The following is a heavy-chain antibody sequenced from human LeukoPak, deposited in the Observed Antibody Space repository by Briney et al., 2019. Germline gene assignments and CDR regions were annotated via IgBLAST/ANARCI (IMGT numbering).Heavy chain of an antibody. Sequence: SGTLSLTCAVSGGSISSTNWWSWVRQPPGKGLEWIGEISHSGSTNYNPSLKSRVTISVDKSKNQFSLNLSSVTAADTAVYYCARFSPRAMGNYLDFWGQGTLVTVSS. V-gene: IGHV4-4*02. CDR1: GGSISSTNW. CDR2: ISHSGST. CDR3: ARFSPRAMGNYLDF. J-gene: IGHJ4*02. D-gene: IGHD7-27*01.